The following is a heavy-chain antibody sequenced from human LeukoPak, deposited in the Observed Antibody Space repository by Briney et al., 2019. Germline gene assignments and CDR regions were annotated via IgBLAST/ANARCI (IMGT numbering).Heavy chain of an antibody. V-gene: IGHV3-9*01. J-gene: IGHJ4*02. CDR3: AKDIVGDSSGYFFDY. Sequence: PGGSLRLSCAASGFTFDDYAMHWVRQAPGKGLEWVSGISWNSGSIGYADSVKGRFTISRDNAKNSLYLQMNSLRAEDTALYYCAKDIVGDSSGYFFDYWGQGTLVTVSS. CDR1: GFTFDDYA. D-gene: IGHD3-22*01. CDR2: ISWNSGSI.